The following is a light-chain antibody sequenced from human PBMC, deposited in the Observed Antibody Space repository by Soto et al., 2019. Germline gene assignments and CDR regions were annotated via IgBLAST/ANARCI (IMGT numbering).Light chain of an antibody. CDR1: QSISSW. Sequence: ATVSATVEDRVTITCRASQSISSWLAWYQQKPGKAPKLLIYDASSLQSGVPSRFSGSGSGTDFTLTISSLPPDDLATYCCQQSYSPRPFGHG. CDR2: DAS. CDR3: QQSYSPRP. V-gene: IGKV1-5*01. J-gene: IGKJ1*01.